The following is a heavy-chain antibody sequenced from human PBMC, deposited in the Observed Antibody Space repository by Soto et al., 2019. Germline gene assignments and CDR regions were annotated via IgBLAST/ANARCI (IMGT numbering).Heavy chain of an antibody. CDR1: GYTFTGYY. D-gene: IGHD1-26*01. Sequence: GASVKVSCKASGYTFTGYYMHWVRQAPGQGLEWMGWINPNSGGTNYAQKFQGWVTMTRDTSISTAYMELSRLRSDDTAVYYCARAGGSSELYYYYYGLDVWGQGTTVTVSS. V-gene: IGHV1-2*04. J-gene: IGHJ6*02. CDR3: ARAGGSSELYYYYYGLDV. CDR2: INPNSGGT.